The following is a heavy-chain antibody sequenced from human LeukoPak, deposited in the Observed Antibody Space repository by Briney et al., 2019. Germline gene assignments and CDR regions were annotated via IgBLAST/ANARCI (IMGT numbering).Heavy chain of an antibody. Sequence: GSLRLSCAASGFTFASYDMHWVRQATGKGLEWVSAISTAGDTFYPGSVKGRFTISRDTAKSFLYLQMNSLRAGDTAVYFCARAHRSLGVFDFWGQGALVTVSS. CDR1: GFTFASYD. V-gene: IGHV3-13*04. D-gene: IGHD3-10*01. J-gene: IGHJ4*02. CDR2: ISTAGDT. CDR3: ARAHRSLGVFDF.